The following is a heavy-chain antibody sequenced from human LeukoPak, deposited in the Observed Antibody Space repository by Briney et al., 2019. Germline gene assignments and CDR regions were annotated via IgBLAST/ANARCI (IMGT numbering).Heavy chain of an antibody. CDR1: GFTFSSYG. D-gene: IGHD3-10*01. J-gene: IGHJ4*02. V-gene: IGHV3-30*02. CDR2: IRYDGSNK. Sequence: TGGSLRLSCAASGFTFSSYGMHWVRQAPGKGLEWVAFIRYDGSNKYFADSVKGRFTISRDSSKNTLYLQMNSLRVDDTAVYYCAKDGTRGIRFGKISHYFDYWGQGTLVTVSS. CDR3: AKDGTRGIRFGKISHYFDY.